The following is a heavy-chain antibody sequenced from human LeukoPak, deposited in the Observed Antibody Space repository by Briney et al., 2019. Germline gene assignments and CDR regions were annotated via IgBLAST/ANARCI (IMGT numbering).Heavy chain of an antibody. CDR3: ARRPIGYCSSTSCYTPRNAFDI. J-gene: IGHJ3*02. D-gene: IGHD2-2*02. V-gene: IGHV4-39*01. CDR2: IYYSGST. CDR1: GGSISSSSYY. Sequence: SETLSLTCTVSGGSISSSSYYWGWIRQPPGKGLEWIGSIYYSGSTYYNPSLKSRVTISVDTSKNQFSLKLSSVTAADTAVYYCARRPIGYCSSTSCYTPRNAFDIWGQGTMVTVSS.